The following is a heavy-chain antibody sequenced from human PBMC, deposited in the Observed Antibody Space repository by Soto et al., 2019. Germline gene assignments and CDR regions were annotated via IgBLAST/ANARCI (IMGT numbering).Heavy chain of an antibody. CDR3: ARDIVVVPAAIMRRGNWFDP. Sequence: GASVKVSCKASGYTFTGYYMHWVRQAPGQGLEGMGWINPNSGGTNYAQKFQGRVTMTRDTSISTAYMELSRLRADDTAVYYCARDIVVVPAAIMRRGNWFDPWGQGTLVTVSS. D-gene: IGHD2-2*02. CDR1: GYTFTGYY. V-gene: IGHV1-2*02. CDR2: INPNSGGT. J-gene: IGHJ5*02.